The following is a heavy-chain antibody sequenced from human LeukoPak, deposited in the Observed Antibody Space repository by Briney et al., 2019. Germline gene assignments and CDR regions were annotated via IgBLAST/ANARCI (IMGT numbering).Heavy chain of an antibody. Sequence: SETLSLTCTVSGGSISSFTYYWGWIRQPPGKGLEWIGSIYHTGSTYCNPSLKSRVTISVDTSKNQFSLKLSSVTAADTAVYYCARGGAAGRSFDYWGQGTLVTVSS. D-gene: IGHD6-25*01. J-gene: IGHJ4*02. CDR2: IYHTGST. CDR1: GGSISSFTYY. CDR3: ARGGAAGRSFDY. V-gene: IGHV4-39*07.